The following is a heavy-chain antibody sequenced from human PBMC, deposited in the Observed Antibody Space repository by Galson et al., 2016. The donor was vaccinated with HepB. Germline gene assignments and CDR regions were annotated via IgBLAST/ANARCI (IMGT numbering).Heavy chain of an antibody. CDR3: ARGTLGTTATMAFDY. J-gene: IGHJ4*02. D-gene: IGHD1/OR15-1a*01. Sequence: ETLSLTCAVSGASISNNYWWSWLRQSPRKGLEWLGEIYQTGTANSNPSFTSRATISVDKSKNQISLRLAPVTAADTAMYYCARGTLGTTATMAFDYWGQGTLVTVSS. V-gene: IGHV4-4*02. CDR1: GASISNNYW. CDR2: IYQTGTA.